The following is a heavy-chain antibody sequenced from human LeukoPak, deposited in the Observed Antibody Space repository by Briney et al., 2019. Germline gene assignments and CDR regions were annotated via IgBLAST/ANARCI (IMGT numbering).Heavy chain of an antibody. Sequence: GGSLRLSCAASGFTFSNYGMHWVRQAPGKGLEWLSIISWNSGYIGYADSVKGRFTISRDNAKKSLDLQMSSLRAEDTAFYYCAKVRGTYSSGYFFDYWGQGTLVTVSS. J-gene: IGHJ4*02. CDR2: ISWNSGYI. V-gene: IGHV3-9*01. D-gene: IGHD6-19*01. CDR3: AKVRGTYSSGYFFDY. CDR1: GFTFSNYG.